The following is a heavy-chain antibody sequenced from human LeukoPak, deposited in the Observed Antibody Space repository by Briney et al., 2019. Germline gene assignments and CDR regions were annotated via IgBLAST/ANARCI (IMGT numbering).Heavy chain of an antibody. CDR1: GFTLSNSP. V-gene: IGHV3-23*01. CDR2: LSSVGGST. J-gene: IGHJ4*02. CDR3: ANSPLAARPRLDY. D-gene: IGHD6-6*01. Sequence: GGSLRLSCAASGFTLSNSPMLWLPHAPGKAPEWVSALSSVGGSTYYAASVKGRFTISRDNSKNTLYLQMSTLRAEDTAVYYCANSPLAARPRLDYWGLGTLVTVSS.